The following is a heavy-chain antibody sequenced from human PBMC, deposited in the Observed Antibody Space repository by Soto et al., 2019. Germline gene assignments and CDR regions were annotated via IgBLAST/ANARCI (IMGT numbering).Heavy chain of an antibody. CDR2: INHSGRT. CDR3: AREEVSQWFTQGYNGMDV. D-gene: IGHD2-8*01. Sequence: QVQLQQWGAGLLKPSDTLSLTCAVYGGSFSGYYWRWIRQPPGKGLEWIGEINHSGRTNYNPSLKSRVTISLDTSKNQFSLQLSSVTAADTAVYSCAREEVSQWFTQGYNGMDVWGQGITVTVSS. CDR1: GGSFSGYY. V-gene: IGHV4-34*01. J-gene: IGHJ6*02.